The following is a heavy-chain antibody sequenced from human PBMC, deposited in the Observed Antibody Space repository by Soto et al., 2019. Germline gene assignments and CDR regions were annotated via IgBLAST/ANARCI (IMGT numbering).Heavy chain of an antibody. V-gene: IGHV3-30-3*01. Sequence: PGGSLRLSCAASGFTFSAYAFHWVRQAPGKGLEWLSVISYDGRETHYADSVEGRFIISRDSFKKTAYLQMNSLRGDDTAVYFCATDPVAVTGSFIDSWGQGTLVTVSS. CDR3: ATDPVAVTGSFIDS. D-gene: IGHD2-21*02. CDR2: ISYDGRET. CDR1: GFTFSAYA. J-gene: IGHJ4*02.